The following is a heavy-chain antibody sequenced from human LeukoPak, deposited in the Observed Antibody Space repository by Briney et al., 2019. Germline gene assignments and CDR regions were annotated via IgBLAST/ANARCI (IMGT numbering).Heavy chain of an antibody. CDR3: ARDDSYGLDY. CDR2: ISSSSRSI. CDR1: GFTFSAYS. D-gene: IGHD5-18*01. V-gene: IGHV3-21*01. Sequence: GGSLRLSCAASGFTFSAYSMNWVRQAPGRGLEWVSAISSSSRSIYNADSVKGRFTISRDNAKRSLYLQMNSLRAEDTAVYYCARDDSYGLDYWGQGTRVTVSS. J-gene: IGHJ4*02.